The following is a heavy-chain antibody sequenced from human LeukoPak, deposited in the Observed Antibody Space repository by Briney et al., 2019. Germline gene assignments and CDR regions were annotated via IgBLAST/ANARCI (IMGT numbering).Heavy chain of an antibody. V-gene: IGHV3-74*01. D-gene: IGHD2-2*01. CDR3: ARVLRCSSTSCYSYFDY. Sequence: PGGSLRLSCAASGFTFSKFYIHWVRRAPGEGLVWVSRIDADGSSTSYADSVKGRFTISRDNAKNTLYLQMNSLRAEDTAVYYCARVLRCSSTSCYSYFDYWGQGTLVTVSS. J-gene: IGHJ4*02. CDR1: GFTFSKFY. CDR2: IDADGSST.